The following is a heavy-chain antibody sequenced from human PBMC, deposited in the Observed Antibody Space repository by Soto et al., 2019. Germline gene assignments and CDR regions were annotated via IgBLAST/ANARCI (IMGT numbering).Heavy chain of an antibody. Sequence: EVQLVESGGGLVQPGGSLRLACAASGFTLSVYSMNWIRQAPGKGLHWISYMTSDMRTIRYADSVKGRFTISRDNAKNLVYLQMTSLRDEDTAVYYCARSVEGHFDYWGQGALVTVSS. CDR2: MTSDMRTI. J-gene: IGHJ4*02. V-gene: IGHV3-48*02. CDR1: GFTLSVYS. D-gene: IGHD6-19*01. CDR3: ARSVEGHFDY.